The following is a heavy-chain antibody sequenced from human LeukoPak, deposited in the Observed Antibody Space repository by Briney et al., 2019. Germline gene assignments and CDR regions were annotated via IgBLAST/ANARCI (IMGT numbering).Heavy chain of an antibody. CDR2: IIPIFGTA. J-gene: IGHJ6*03. D-gene: IGHD2-15*01. Sequence: ASVKVSCKASGGTFSSYAISWVRQAPGQGLEWMGGIIPIFGTANYAQKFQGRVTITADKSTSTAYMELSSLGSEDTAVYYCASFYSPYCSGGSCYGYYYYYMDVWGKGTTVTISS. V-gene: IGHV1-69*06. CDR1: GGTFSSYA. CDR3: ASFYSPYCSGGSCYGYYYYYMDV.